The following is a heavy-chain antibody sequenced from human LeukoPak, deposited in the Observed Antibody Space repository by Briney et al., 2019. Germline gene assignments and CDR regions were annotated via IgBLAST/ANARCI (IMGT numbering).Heavy chain of an antibody. CDR1: GYTFTGYY. V-gene: IGHV1-2*02. J-gene: IGHJ3*02. D-gene: IGHD3-9*01. CDR3: AYDILTGYYSDNAFDI. Sequence: ASVKVSCKASGYTFTGYYMHWVRQAPGQGLEWMGWINPNSGGTNHAQKFQGRVTMTRDTSISTAYMELSRLRSDDTAVYYCAYDILTGYYSDNAFDIWGQGTMVTVSS. CDR2: INPNSGGT.